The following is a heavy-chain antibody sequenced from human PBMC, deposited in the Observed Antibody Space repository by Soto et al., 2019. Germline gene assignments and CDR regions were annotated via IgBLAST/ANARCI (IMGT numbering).Heavy chain of an antibody. CDR3: ARGGKIAAAGIDY. D-gene: IGHD6-13*01. J-gene: IGHJ4*02. CDR1: GDSVSSNSAA. Sequence: SQTLSLTCVISGDSVSSNSAAWNWIRQSPSRGLEWLGRTYYWSRWYIDYAASVKSRISINPDTSKNEFSLQLNSVTPEDTAVYFCARGGKIAAAGIDYWGQGILVTDSS. CDR2: TYYWSRWYI. V-gene: IGHV6-1*01.